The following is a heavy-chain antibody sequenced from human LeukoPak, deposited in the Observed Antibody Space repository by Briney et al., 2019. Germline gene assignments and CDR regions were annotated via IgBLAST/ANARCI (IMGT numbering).Heavy chain of an antibody. CDR1: GYTFTDYY. CDR3: ARDRIQLWLPNHFDY. D-gene: IGHD5-18*01. CDR2: INPTSGGT. J-gene: IGHJ4*02. V-gene: IGHV1-2*06. Sequence: GASVKVSCKAAGYTFTDYYIHWVRQAHGQGLEWVGRINPTSGGTTYAQRFQGRVTVTRDTSISTAYMELTRLRSDDTAVYYCARDRIQLWLPNHFDYWGQGTVVTVSS.